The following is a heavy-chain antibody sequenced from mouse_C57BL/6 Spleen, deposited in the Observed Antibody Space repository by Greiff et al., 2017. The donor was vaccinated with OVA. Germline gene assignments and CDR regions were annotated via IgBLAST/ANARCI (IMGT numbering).Heavy chain of an antibody. CDR2: IYPGSGST. J-gene: IGHJ4*01. CDR3: ARSSYYYGRNYAMDY. Sequence: QVQLQQPGAELVKPGASVKMSCKASGYTFTSYWITWVKQRPGQGLEWIGDIYPGSGSTNYNEKFKSKATLTVDTSSRTAYMQLSSLTSEDSAVYYCARSSYYYGRNYAMDYWGQGTSVTVSS. CDR1: GYTFTSYW. V-gene: IGHV1-55*01. D-gene: IGHD1-1*01.